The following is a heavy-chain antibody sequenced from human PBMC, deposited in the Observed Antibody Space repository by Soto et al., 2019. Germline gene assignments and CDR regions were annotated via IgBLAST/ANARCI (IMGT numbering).Heavy chain of an antibody. V-gene: IGHV1-18*01. CDR1: GYIFVDYD. CDR2: ISAYNGNT. CDR3: AGDTTRLYTPTHLNY. Sequence: QVQLVQSGAEVKKPGASVKVSCKISGYIFVDYDISWVRQAPGQGLEWMGWISAYNGNTKYAQKFQGRVTMTTDTSTTTAYLELRSLRSDDTAVYYCAGDTTRLYTPTHLNYWGQGTLVTVSS. J-gene: IGHJ4*02. D-gene: IGHD2-15*01.